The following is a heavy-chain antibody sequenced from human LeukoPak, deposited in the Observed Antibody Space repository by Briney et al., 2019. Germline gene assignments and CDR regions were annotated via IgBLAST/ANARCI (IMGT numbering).Heavy chain of an antibody. V-gene: IGHV4-34*01. CDR1: GGSFTTYY. CDR2: INHGGST. Sequence: PSETLSLTCAVFGGSFTTYYWTWIRQPPGKGLEWIGEINHGGSTNYNPSLKSRVTISVDTSKNQFSLELTSVTAADTAVYYCVRARFDYWGQGTLVTVSS. CDR3: VRARFDY. J-gene: IGHJ4*02.